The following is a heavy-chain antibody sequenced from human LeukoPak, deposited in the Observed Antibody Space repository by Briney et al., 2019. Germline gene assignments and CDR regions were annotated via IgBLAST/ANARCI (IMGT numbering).Heavy chain of an antibody. CDR3: AKDLGYSYGPPGY. Sequence: GGSLRLSCAASGFTFSSYSMDWVRQAPGKGLEWVSSISSSSSYIYYADSVKGRFTISRDNSKNTLYLQMNSLRAEDTAVYYCAKDLGYSYGPPGYWGQGTLVTVSS. D-gene: IGHD5-18*01. CDR1: GFTFSSYS. J-gene: IGHJ4*02. CDR2: ISSSSSYI. V-gene: IGHV3-21*01.